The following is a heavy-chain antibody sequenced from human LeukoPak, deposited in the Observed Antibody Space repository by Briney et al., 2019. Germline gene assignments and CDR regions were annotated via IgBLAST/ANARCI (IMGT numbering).Heavy chain of an antibody. CDR2: ISRGGGTI. V-gene: IGHV3-48*01. CDR3: ARVHPVVRGGSTLDY. Sequence: GGSLRLSCEASGFDFITYVMNWVRQAPGKGLEWLSYISRGGGTIYYADSLKGRFSVSRDNGKNSLFLQMDGLRVEDTAVYFCARVHPVVRGGSTLDYWGQGTLVTVSS. CDR1: GFDFITYV. J-gene: IGHJ4*02. D-gene: IGHD3-10*01.